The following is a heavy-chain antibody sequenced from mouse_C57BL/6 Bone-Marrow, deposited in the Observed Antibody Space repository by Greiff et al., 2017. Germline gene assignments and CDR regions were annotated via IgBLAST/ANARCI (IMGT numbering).Heavy chain of an antibody. Sequence: VKLVESGAELARPGASVKLSCKASGYTFTSYGISWVKQRTGQGLEWIGEIYPRSGNTYYNEKFKGKATLTADKSSSTAYMELRSLTSEDSAVYFCAELDFDYWGQGTTLTVSS. J-gene: IGHJ2*01. D-gene: IGHD4-1*01. CDR2: IYPRSGNT. CDR1: GYTFTSYG. V-gene: IGHV1-81*01. CDR3: AELDFDY.